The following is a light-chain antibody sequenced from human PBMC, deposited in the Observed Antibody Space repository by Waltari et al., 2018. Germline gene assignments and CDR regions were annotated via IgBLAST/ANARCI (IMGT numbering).Light chain of an antibody. CDR2: GAS. CDR3: QQYGNLPPYT. V-gene: IGKV3-15*01. CDR1: QSVASY. Sequence: EVVLTQSPVTLSVSPGEPVTLSCRASQSVASYLAWYQQKSGQAPRLLIYGASSRATGVPARFSGGGSATEFTLTISGLQSEDFAVYYCQQYGNLPPYTFGQGTQLEIK. J-gene: IGKJ2*01.